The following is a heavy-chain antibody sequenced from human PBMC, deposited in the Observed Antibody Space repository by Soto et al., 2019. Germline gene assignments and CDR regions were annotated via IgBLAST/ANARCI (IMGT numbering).Heavy chain of an antibody. J-gene: IGHJ4*02. Sequence: DVRVVESGGGLVQPGGSLRLSCAVSGFTVTINYMSWVRQAPGKGLEWVSVIYSGGTIYYADSVKGRFTISRDTSKNTLYLQMNSLRGDDTAVYYCHGYGYWGQGTLVTVSS. CDR3: HGYGY. CDR1: GFTVTINY. D-gene: IGHD5-12*01. CDR2: IYSGGTI. V-gene: IGHV3-53*01.